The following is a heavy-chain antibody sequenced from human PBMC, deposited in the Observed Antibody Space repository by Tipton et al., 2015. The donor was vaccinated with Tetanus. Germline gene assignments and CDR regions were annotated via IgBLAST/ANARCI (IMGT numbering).Heavy chain of an antibody. J-gene: IGHJ4*02. CDR3: ARGPYHYGDYYFDY. CDR2: ISYDGSNK. D-gene: IGHD4-17*01. V-gene: IGHV3-30-3*01. Sequence: SLRLSCAASGLTFNNYVMHWVRQAPGKGLEWVAVISYDGSNKYDAESVKGRLTISRDNSSNTLYVQMDSLRAEDTAVYYCARGPYHYGDYYFDYWGRGTLVTVSS. CDR1: GLTFNNYV.